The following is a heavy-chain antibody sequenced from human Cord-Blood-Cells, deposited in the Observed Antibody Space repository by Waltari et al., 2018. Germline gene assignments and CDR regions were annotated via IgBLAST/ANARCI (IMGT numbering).Heavy chain of an antibody. Sequence: QVQLVQSGAEVKKPGSSVKVSCKASGGTFSSYAISWVRQAPGQGLEWMGGIIPILGTANYAQKLQGRVTITADESTSTAYMELSSLRSEDTAVYYCARGPVLLWFGELLGTNFDLWGRGTLVTVSS. CDR2: IIPILGTA. CDR3: ARGPVLLWFGELLGTNFDL. CDR1: GGTFSSYA. V-gene: IGHV1-69*01. D-gene: IGHD3-10*01. J-gene: IGHJ2*01.